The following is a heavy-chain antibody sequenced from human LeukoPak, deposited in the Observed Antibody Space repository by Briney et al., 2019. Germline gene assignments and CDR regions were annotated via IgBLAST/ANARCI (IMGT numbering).Heavy chain of an antibody. J-gene: IGHJ4*02. CDR3: ARDGGCSGGSCYFGY. CDR2: IIPIFGTA. CDR1: GGTFSSYA. Sequence: ASVKVSCKASGGTFSSYAISWVRQAPGQGLEWMGGIIPIFGTANYAQKFQGRVTITADESTSTAYMELSSLRSEDTAVYYCARDGGCSGGSCYFGYWGQGTLVTVSS. V-gene: IGHV1-69*13. D-gene: IGHD2-15*01.